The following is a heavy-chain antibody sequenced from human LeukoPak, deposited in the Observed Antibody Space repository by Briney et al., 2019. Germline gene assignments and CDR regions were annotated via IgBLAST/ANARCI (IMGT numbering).Heavy chain of an antibody. D-gene: IGHD5-18*01. CDR2: ISSSGSTI. CDR1: GFTFSSYE. CDR3: ANDLGWIQLNLG. V-gene: IGHV3-48*03. Sequence: GGSLRPSCAASGFTFSSYEMNWVRQAPGKGLEWVSYISSSGSTIYYADSVKGRFTISRDNSKNMVYLQMNSLRAEDTAVYYCANDLGWIQLNLGRGQGTLVTVSS. J-gene: IGHJ4*02.